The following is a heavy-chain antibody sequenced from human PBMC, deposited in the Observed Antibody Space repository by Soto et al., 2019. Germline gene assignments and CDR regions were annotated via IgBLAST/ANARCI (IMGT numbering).Heavy chain of an antibody. J-gene: IGHJ4*02. Sequence: QVQLVQSGAEMKKPGASVKVACQSSVGTFNTYAMNWVRQAPGQGPEWMGDISPMFGAANYAPTFQGRVTITADDSTGTSYMQLSSLTSEDTALYFCAREVQVHTPAFVYWGQGTLVTVS. CDR1: VGTFNTYA. CDR2: ISPMFGAA. V-gene: IGHV1-69*19. D-gene: IGHD3-10*01. CDR3: AREVQVHTPAFVY.